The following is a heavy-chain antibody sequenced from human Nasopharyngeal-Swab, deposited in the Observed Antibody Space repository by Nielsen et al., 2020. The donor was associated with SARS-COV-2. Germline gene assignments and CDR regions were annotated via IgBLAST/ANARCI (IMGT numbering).Heavy chain of an antibody. Sequence: GESLKISCAASGFTFSSYAMSWVRQAPGKGLEWVSAISGSGGSTYYADSVKGRFTISRDNSKNTLYLQMNSLRAEDTAVYYCARFSTTWYNSAFDSWGQGTLVTVSS. CDR3: ARFSTTWYNSAFDS. CDR2: ISGSGGST. J-gene: IGHJ4*02. D-gene: IGHD1-1*01. CDR1: GFTFSSYA. V-gene: IGHV3-23*01.